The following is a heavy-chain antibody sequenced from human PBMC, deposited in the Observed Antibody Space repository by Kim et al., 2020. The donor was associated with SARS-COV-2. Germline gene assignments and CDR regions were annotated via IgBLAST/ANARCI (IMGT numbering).Heavy chain of an antibody. CDR2: ISSSGSTI. D-gene: IGHD3-3*01. J-gene: IGHJ6*02. CDR3: ARDLSRFLYYYYYGMDV. Sequence: GGSLRLSCAASGFTFSDYYMSWIRQAPGKGLEWVSYISSSGSTIYYADSVKGRFTISRDNAKNSLYLQMNSLRAEDTAVYYCARDLSRFLYYYYYGMDVWGQGTTVTVSS. V-gene: IGHV3-11*01. CDR1: GFTFSDYY.